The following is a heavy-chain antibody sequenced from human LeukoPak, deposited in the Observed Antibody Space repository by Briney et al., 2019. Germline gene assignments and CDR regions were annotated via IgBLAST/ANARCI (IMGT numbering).Heavy chain of an antibody. Sequence: LETLSLTCTVSGGSVSSDSDYWSVIRQPPGKGLEWIAYIYYSGATNYNPSLKSRVTILIDTSKNQFSLKLSSVTAADTAVYYCASRRLKGAFDIWGQGTMVPVSS. CDR2: IYYSGAT. CDR3: ASRRLKGAFDI. D-gene: IGHD3-16*01. CDR1: GGSVSSDSDY. J-gene: IGHJ3*02. V-gene: IGHV4-61*01.